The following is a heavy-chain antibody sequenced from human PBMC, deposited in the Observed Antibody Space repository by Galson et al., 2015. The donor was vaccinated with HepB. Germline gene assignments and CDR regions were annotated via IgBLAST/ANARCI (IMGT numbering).Heavy chain of an antibody. V-gene: IGHV1-69*13. Sequence: SVKVSCKASGGTFSSYAISWVRQAPGQGLEWMGGIIPIFGTANYAQKFQGRVTITADESTSTAYMELSSLRSEDTAVYYCARVRDDYGAARGWFDPWGQGTLVTVSS. J-gene: IGHJ5*02. D-gene: IGHD4-17*01. CDR3: ARVRDDYGAARGWFDP. CDR2: IIPIFGTA. CDR1: GGTFSSYA.